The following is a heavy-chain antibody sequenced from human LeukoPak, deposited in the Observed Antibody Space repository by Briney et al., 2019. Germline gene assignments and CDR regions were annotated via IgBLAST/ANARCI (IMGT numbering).Heavy chain of an antibody. CDR2: IYYSGST. D-gene: IGHD2-21*01. V-gene: IGHV4-39*01. CDR3: ARGPLFSPRIGPSKYNWVDP. Sequence: SETLSLTCTVSGGSISSSSYYWGWIRQPPGKGLEWIGSIYYSGSTYYNPSLKSRVTISVDTSKNQFSLKLSSVTAADTAVYYCARGPLFSPRIGPSKYNWVDPWGQGNLVTVSS. J-gene: IGHJ5*02. CDR1: GGSISSSSYY.